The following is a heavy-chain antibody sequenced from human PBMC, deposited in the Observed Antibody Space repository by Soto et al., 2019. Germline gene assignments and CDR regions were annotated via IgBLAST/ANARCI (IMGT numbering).Heavy chain of an antibody. J-gene: IGHJ4*02. CDR1: GLTFSSYA. D-gene: IGHD6-13*01. Sequence: EVQLVESGGGLVQPGGSLRLSCAASGLTFSSYAMNWVRQAPGKGLEWVSVISGSDGSTYYADSVKGRFTISRDNSKNTLNLQMNSLRAEDTAVYYCARRSSSWYFDYWGQGTLVTVSS. V-gene: IGHV3-23*04. CDR2: ISGSDGST. CDR3: ARRSSSWYFDY.